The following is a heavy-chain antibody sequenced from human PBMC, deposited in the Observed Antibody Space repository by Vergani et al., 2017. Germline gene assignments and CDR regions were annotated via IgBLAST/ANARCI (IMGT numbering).Heavy chain of an antibody. V-gene: IGHV3-49*04. CDR1: GFTLGDYA. J-gene: IGHJ4*02. CDR2: IWSKPYGGTT. CDR3: TRDRLDDCYAYFDY. D-gene: IGHD3-16*01. Sequence: EVHLVESGGGLVQPGRSLRLSCSGSGFTLGDYAMTWVRQAPGKGLGWVAFIWSKPYGGTTEYAASVKGRFTISRDDSKSIAYLQMSSLKAEDTAVYYCTRDRLDDCYAYFDYWCQGTLVTVSP.